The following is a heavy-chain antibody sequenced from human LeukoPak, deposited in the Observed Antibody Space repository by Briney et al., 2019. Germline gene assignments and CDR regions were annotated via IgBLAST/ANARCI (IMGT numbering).Heavy chain of an antibody. CDR3: ARRGVLADYGGVTFDY. J-gene: IGHJ4*02. D-gene: IGHD4-23*01. V-gene: IGHV3-23*01. Sequence: GGSLGLSCAASGFTFSSYAMSWVRQAPGKGLEWVSAISGSGGSTYYADSVKGRFTISRDNSKNTLYLQMNSLRAEDTAVYYCARRGVLADYGGVTFDYWGQGTLVTVSS. CDR1: GFTFSSYA. CDR2: ISGSGGST.